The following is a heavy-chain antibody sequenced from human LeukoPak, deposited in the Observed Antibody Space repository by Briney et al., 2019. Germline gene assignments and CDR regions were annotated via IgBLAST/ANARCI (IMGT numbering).Heavy chain of an antibody. J-gene: IGHJ5*02. CDR3: ASAPDYGDYVGWFDP. Sequence: ASVKVSCKASEYTFTGYYMHWVRQAPGQGPEWMGWINPNSGGTNYAQKFQGRVTMTRDTSISTAYMELSRLRSDDTAVYYCASAPDYGDYVGWFDPWGQGTLVTVSS. CDR2: INPNSGGT. V-gene: IGHV1-2*02. D-gene: IGHD4-17*01. CDR1: EYTFTGYY.